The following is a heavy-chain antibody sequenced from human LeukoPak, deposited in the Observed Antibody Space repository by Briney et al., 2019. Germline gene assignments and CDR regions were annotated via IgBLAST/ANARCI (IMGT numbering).Heavy chain of an antibody. CDR3: ARAPLPYSSSDLDY. Sequence: GGSLRLSCAASGFTFSSYSMNWVRQAPGKGLEWVSSISSSSSYIYYADSVKGRFTISRDNSKNTLYLQMNSLRAEDTAVYYCARAPLPYSSSDLDYWGQGTLVTVSS. J-gene: IGHJ4*02. V-gene: IGHV3-21*01. CDR2: ISSSSSYI. CDR1: GFTFSSYS. D-gene: IGHD6-6*01.